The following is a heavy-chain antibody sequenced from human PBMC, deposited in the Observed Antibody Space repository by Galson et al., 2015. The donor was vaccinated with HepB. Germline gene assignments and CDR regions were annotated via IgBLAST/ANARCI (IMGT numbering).Heavy chain of an antibody. CDR3: ANFQTRYYDFWSGYPYYFDY. J-gene: IGHJ4*02. D-gene: IGHD3-3*01. CDR1: GFTFSSYA. Sequence: SLRLSCAASGFTFSSYAMSWVRQAPGKGLEWVSAISGSGGSTYYADSVKGRLTISRDNSKNTLYLQMNSLRAEDTAVYYCANFQTRYYDFWSGYPYYFDYWGQGTLVTVSS. CDR2: ISGSGGST. V-gene: IGHV3-23*01.